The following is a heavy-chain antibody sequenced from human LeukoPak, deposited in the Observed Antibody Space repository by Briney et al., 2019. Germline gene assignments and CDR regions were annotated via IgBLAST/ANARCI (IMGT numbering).Heavy chain of an antibody. CDR1: GGSISSSSYY. J-gene: IGHJ4*02. Sequence: SETLSLTCTVSGGSISSSSYYWGWIRQPPGKGLEWIGSIYYSGSTYYDPSLKSRVTISVDTSKNQFSLKLSSVTAADTAVYYCAIGDYYDNYWGQGTLVTVSS. V-gene: IGHV4-39*07. D-gene: IGHD3-22*01. CDR2: IYYSGST. CDR3: AIGDYYDNY.